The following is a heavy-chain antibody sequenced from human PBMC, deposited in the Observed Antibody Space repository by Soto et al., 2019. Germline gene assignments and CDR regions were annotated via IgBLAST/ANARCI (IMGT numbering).Heavy chain of an antibody. CDR2: ISGSGGST. CDR1: GFTFSGYA. D-gene: IGHD3-9*01. CDR3: AKDFDWLLVRGYCDY. J-gene: IGHJ4*02. V-gene: IGHV3-23*01. Sequence: PGGSLRLSCAASGFTFSGYAMSWVRQAPGKGLEWVSAISGSGGSTYYADSVKGRFTISRDDSKKTLYLQMNSLRAEDTAVYYCAKDFDWLLVRGYCDYWGQGTLVTVSS.